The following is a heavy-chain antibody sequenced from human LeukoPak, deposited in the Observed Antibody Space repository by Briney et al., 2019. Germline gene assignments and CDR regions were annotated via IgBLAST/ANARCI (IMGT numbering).Heavy chain of an antibody. CDR3: ARADYYDSSGQSFDA. Sequence: SETLSLTCTVSGGSVSSGSYYGSWIRQPAGKGLEWIGRIYTSGSTNYNPSLKSRVTISVDTSKNQFSLKLSSVTAADTAVYYCARADYYDSSGQSFDAWGPGTLVTVSS. CDR2: IYTSGST. J-gene: IGHJ4*01. V-gene: IGHV4-61*02. D-gene: IGHD3-22*01. CDR1: GGSVSSGSYY.